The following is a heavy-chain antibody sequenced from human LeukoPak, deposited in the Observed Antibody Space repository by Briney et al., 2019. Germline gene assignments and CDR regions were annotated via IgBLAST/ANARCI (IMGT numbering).Heavy chain of an antibody. J-gene: IGHJ2*01. CDR1: GFTFSNCA. D-gene: IGHD3-22*01. V-gene: IGHV3-23*01. CDR3: AIGTGGSSGYVRYFDL. CDR2: IKSSGDTT. Sequence: PGGSLRLSCAASGFTFSNCAMRWFRQAPGKGLEWVSGIKSSGDTTYYADSVKGRFTISRDNSKNTLHLQMNSLRAEDTAVYYCAIGTGGSSGYVRYFDLWGRGALVTVSS.